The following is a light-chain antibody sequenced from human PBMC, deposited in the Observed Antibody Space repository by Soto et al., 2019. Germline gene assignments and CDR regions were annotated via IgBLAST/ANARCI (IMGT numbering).Light chain of an antibody. CDR2: AAS. J-gene: IGKJ5*01. CDR3: QQAISFPIT. CDR1: QGISTY. Sequence: RSSVSASIGDGVYMASRASQGISTYLGWYQQKPGKAPKLLIYAASSLQTGVPSRFSGSGSGTDFTLTISSLQPEDFGTYYCQQAISFPITFGQGTRLEI. V-gene: IGKV1-12*01.